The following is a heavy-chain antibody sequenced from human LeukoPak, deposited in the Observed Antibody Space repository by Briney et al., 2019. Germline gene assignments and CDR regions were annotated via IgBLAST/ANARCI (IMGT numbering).Heavy chain of an antibody. V-gene: IGHV4-34*01. CDR2: INHSGST. J-gene: IGHJ6*02. D-gene: IGHD5-18*01. Sequence: SETLSLTCAVYGGSFSGYYWSWIRQPPGNGLEWIGEINHSGSTNYNPSLKSLVTISVDTSKNQFSLKLSSVTAADTAVYYCARGRVSTAIVYGMDVWGQGTTVTVSS. CDR3: ARGRVSTAIVYGMDV. CDR1: GGSFSGYY.